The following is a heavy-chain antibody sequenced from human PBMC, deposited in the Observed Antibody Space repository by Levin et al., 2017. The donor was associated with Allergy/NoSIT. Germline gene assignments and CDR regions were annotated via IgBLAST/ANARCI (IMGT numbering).Heavy chain of an antibody. CDR1: GFTFSNYA. J-gene: IGHJ6*02. CDR2: ISYDGSTK. V-gene: IGHV3-30*04. D-gene: IGHD6-19*01. Sequence: GGSLRLSCAASGFTFSNYAMHWVRQAPGKGLEWVAVISYDGSTKYYADPVKGRFTISRDNSKNTLSLQMNSLRAEDTAVYYCARDIGNSSGRKGMDVWGQGTTVTVSS. CDR3: ARDIGNSSGRKGMDV.